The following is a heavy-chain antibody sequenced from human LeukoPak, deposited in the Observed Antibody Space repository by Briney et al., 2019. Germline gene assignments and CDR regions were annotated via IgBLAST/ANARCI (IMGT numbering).Heavy chain of an antibody. D-gene: IGHD6-19*01. Sequence: GASLQISCKGSGSIFTSYWIGWVRQLPGKGLEWMGIIYPGDSDTRYSPSFQGQVTISADKSISTAYLQWSSLKASDTAMYYCARSVEQWLVPFDYWGQGTLVTVSS. CDR2: IYPGDSDT. V-gene: IGHV5-51*01. CDR1: GSIFTSYW. CDR3: ARSVEQWLVPFDY. J-gene: IGHJ4*02.